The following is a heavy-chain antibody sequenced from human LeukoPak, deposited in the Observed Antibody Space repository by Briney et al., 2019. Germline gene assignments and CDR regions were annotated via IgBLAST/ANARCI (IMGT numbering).Heavy chain of an antibody. CDR2: ISSSSSYI. D-gene: IGHD5-12*01. CDR1: GFTFSSYS. CDR3: AREDSGYGSYY. Sequence: GGSLSLSCAASGFTFSSYSMNWVRQAPGKGLEWVSSISSSSSYIYYADSVKGRFTISRDNAKNSLYLQMNSLRAEDTAVYYCAREDSGYGSYYWGQGTLVTVSS. V-gene: IGHV3-21*01. J-gene: IGHJ4*02.